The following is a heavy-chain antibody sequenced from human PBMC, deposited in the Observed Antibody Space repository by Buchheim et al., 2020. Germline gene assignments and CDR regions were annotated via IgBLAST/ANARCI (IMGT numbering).Heavy chain of an antibody. CDR1: GGSISSSSYY. V-gene: IGHV4-39*01. Sequence: QLQLQESGPGLVKPSETLSLTCTVSGGSISSSSYYWGWIRQPPGKGLEWIGSIYYSGSPYYNPSLKSRVTISVDTSKNQFPLKLSSVTAADTAVYYCASVPRSRFPIDYWGQGTL. D-gene: IGHD3-16*01. CDR3: ASVPRSRFPIDY. CDR2: IYYSGSP. J-gene: IGHJ4*02.